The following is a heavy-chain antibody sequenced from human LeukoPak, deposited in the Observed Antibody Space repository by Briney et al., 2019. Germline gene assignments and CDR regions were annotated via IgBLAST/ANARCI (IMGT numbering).Heavy chain of an antibody. J-gene: IGHJ4*02. V-gene: IGHV1-18*04. CDR3: ATPGTPPYDSSGYFDY. CDR1: GYTFTSYG. CDR2: ISAYNGNT. D-gene: IGHD3-22*01. Sequence: GASVKVSCKASGYTFTSYGISWVRQAPGQGLEWMGWISAYNGNTNYAQKLQGRVTMTRNTSISTAYMELSSLRSEDTAVYYCATPGTPPYDSSGYFDYWGQGTLVTVSS.